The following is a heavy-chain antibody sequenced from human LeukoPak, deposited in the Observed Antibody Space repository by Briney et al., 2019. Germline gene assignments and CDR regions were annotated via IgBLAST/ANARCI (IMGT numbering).Heavy chain of an antibody. V-gene: IGHV4-59*01. Sequence: SETLSLTCAVYGGSFSGYYWSWIRQPPGKGLEWIGYIYYSGSTNYNPSLKSRVTISVDTSKNQFSLKLSSVTAADTAVYYCARDDWNDVLDYWGQGTLVTVSS. CDR1: GGSFSGYY. D-gene: IGHD1-1*01. CDR2: IYYSGST. J-gene: IGHJ4*02. CDR3: ARDDWNDVLDY.